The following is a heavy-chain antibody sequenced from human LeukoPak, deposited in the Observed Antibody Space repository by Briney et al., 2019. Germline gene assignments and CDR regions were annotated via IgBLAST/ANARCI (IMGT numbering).Heavy chain of an antibody. Sequence: ASVKVSCKASGYNFTSYDIKWVRQATGQGLERMGWMNPNSGNTGYAQKFQGRVTMTRDTSLSTAYMELSSLRSEDSAVYFCARIYVGGTRNYYYGMDLWGQGTTVTVSS. CDR3: ARIYVGGTRNYYYGMDL. D-gene: IGHD1-26*01. CDR2: MNPNSGNT. J-gene: IGHJ6*02. V-gene: IGHV1-8*01. CDR1: GYNFTSYD.